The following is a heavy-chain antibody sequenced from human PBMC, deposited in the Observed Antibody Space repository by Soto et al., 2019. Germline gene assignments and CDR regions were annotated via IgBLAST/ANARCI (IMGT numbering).Heavy chain of an antibody. CDR3: ARDLDYPNPSDAFDI. Sequence: ASVKVSCKASGYTFTSYYMHWVRQAPGQGLEWMGIINPSGGSTSYAQKFQGRVTMTRDTSTSTVYMELSSLRSEDTSVYYCARDLDYPNPSDAFDIWGQGTMVTVSS. CDR2: INPSGGST. J-gene: IGHJ3*02. CDR1: GYTFTSYY. D-gene: IGHD4-17*01. V-gene: IGHV1-46*03.